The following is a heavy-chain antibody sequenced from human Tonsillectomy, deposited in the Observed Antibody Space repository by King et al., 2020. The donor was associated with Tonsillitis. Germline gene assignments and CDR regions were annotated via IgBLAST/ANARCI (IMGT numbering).Heavy chain of an antibody. V-gene: IGHV1-2*02. CDR3: ARDGPNYYYMDV. CDR1: GYTFTGHY. Sequence: QLVQSGAEVKKPGASVKVSCKASGYTFTGHYIHWVRQAPGQGLEWMGWISPNGGDTNYAQKFQGRVTMTRDTSISTAYMELRRLRSDDTAVYYCARDGPNYYYMDVWGKGTTVTVSS. CDR2: ISPNGGDT. J-gene: IGHJ6*03.